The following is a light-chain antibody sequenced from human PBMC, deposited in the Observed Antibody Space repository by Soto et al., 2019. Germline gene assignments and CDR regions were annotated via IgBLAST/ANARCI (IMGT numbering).Light chain of an antibody. CDR3: QQYNSYSS. Sequence: DIQMTQSPSTLSASVGDRVTIPCRASQTINNRLAWYQQKPGKAPKLLMYDVSTLESGVPSRFSGSGSGTEFTLTISSLQPDDFATYYCQQYNSYSSFGQGTRLEI. CDR2: DVS. CDR1: QTINNR. V-gene: IGKV1-5*01. J-gene: IGKJ5*01.